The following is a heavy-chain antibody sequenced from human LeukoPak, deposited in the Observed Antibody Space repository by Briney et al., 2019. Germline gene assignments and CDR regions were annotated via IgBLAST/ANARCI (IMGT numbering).Heavy chain of an antibody. CDR2: ISSSSSTI. J-gene: IGHJ4*02. Sequence: GGSLRLSCAASGFTFSSYSMNWVRQAPGKGVEWVSYISSSSSTIYYADSVKGRFTISRDNAKNSLYLQMNSLRAEDTAVYYCARDVVITIFGVDYFDYWGQGTLVTVSS. CDR3: ARDVVITIFGVDYFDY. V-gene: IGHV3-48*01. D-gene: IGHD3-3*01. CDR1: GFTFSSYS.